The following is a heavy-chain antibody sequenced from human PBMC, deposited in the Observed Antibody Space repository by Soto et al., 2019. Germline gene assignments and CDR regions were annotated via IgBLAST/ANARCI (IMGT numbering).Heavy chain of an antibody. CDR3: ARDRDSSGYFGRSAY. D-gene: IGHD3-22*01. Sequence: PGGSLRLSCAASGFTFSSYWMHWVRQAPGKGLVWVSRINSDGSSTSYADSVKGRFTISRDNAKNTLYLQMNSLRAEDTAVYYCARDRDSSGYFGRSAYWGQGTLVTVS. CDR1: GFTFSSYW. V-gene: IGHV3-74*01. CDR2: INSDGSST. J-gene: IGHJ4*02.